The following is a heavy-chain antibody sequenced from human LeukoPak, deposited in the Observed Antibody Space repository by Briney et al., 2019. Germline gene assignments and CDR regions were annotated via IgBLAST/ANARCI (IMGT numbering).Heavy chain of an antibody. CDR2: ISSSSSYI. Sequence: PGGSLRLSCAASGFTFSSYWMSWVRQAPGKGLEWVSPISSSSSYIYYADSVKGRFTISRDNAKNSLYLQMNSLRAEDTAVYYCARDPPLDFDYWGQGTLVTVSS. J-gene: IGHJ4*02. V-gene: IGHV3-21*01. CDR1: GFTFSSYW. CDR3: ARDPPLDFDY.